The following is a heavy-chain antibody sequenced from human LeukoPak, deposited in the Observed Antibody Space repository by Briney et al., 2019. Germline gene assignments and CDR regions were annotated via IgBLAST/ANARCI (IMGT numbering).Heavy chain of an antibody. D-gene: IGHD6-13*01. Sequence: GGSLRLSCAASGFTFRTYAMSWVRQAPGKGLEWVSGISDSGDGTYYAESVKGRSTISRDNSKNTVFLQMNSLRADDTAKYYCAKDKAPGSWHTPSDFWGQGALVTVSS. J-gene: IGHJ4*02. CDR1: GFTFRTYA. V-gene: IGHV3-23*01. CDR2: ISDSGDGT. CDR3: AKDKAPGSWHTPSDF.